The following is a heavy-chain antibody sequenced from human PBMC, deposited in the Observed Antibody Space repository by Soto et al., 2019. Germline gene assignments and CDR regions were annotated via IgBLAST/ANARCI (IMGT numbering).Heavy chain of an antibody. V-gene: IGHV1-69*13. CDR3: ARHLGTVAGTPHFDSSGYYLVGYYYYGMDV. D-gene: IGHD3-22*01. CDR2: IIPIFGTA. CDR1: GGTFSSYA. Sequence: ASVKVSCKASGGTFSSYAISWVRQAPGQGLEWMGGIIPIFGTANYAQKFQGRVTITADESTSTAYMELSSLRSEDTAVYYCARHLGTVAGTPHFDSSGYYLVGYYYYGMDVWGQGTTVTVS. J-gene: IGHJ6*02.